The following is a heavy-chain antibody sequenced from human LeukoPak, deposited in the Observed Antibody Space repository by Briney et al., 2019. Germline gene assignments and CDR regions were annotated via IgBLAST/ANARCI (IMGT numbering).Heavy chain of an antibody. CDR2: ITSSSSDI. V-gene: IGHV3-21*01. CDR3: ARELDY. Sequence: GGSLRLSCAASGYTFSVYNMYWGCQDPGEGRECVSSITSSSSDIYYADSVKGRFTSSRDNAKNSLYLQMNSLRAEDTAVYYCARELDYGGEGTLVTVSS. CDR1: GYTFSVYN. J-gene: IGHJ4*02.